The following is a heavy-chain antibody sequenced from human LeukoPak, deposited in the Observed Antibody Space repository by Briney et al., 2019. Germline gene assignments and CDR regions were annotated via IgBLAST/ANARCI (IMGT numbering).Heavy chain of an antibody. CDR3: AKNGGPIRYFDWYLDY. V-gene: IGHV3-30*18. CDR1: GFTFSSYG. D-gene: IGHD3-9*01. CDR2: ISYDGSNK. Sequence: PGGSLRLSCAASGFTFSSYGMHWVRQAPGKGLEWVAVISYDGSNKYYADSVKGRFTISRDNSKDTLYLQMSSLRAEDTAVYYCAKNGGPIRYFDWYLDYWGQGTLVTVSS. J-gene: IGHJ4*02.